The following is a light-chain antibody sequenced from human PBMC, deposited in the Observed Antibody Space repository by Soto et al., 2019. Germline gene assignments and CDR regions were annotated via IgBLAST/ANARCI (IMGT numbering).Light chain of an antibody. V-gene: IGKV2-30*01. CDR1: QSLVYADGNTY. Sequence: DVVMTQSLLSLPVTLGQSASISCTSSQSLVYADGNTYLNWLQQRPGQSPRRLIYKVFNRDSGVPDRFSGSASGSEFTLTISRVEAEDIGVYYCMQTAHWPYTFGRGTKLEIK. CDR2: KVF. CDR3: MQTAHWPYT. J-gene: IGKJ2*01.